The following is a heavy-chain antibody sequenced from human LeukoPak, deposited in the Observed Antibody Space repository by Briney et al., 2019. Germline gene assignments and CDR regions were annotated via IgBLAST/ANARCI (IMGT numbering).Heavy chain of an antibody. CDR1: GGSISSSSYY. Sequence: SETLSLTCTVSGGSISSSSYYWGWIRQPPGKGLEWIGSIYYSGSTYYNPSLKSRVTISVDTSKNQFSLKLSSVTAADTAVYYCARQGDYYDSSGYYYYWFDPWGQGTLVTVSS. CDR3: ARQGDYYDSSGYYYYWFDP. D-gene: IGHD3-22*01. V-gene: IGHV4-39*01. CDR2: IYYSGST. J-gene: IGHJ5*02.